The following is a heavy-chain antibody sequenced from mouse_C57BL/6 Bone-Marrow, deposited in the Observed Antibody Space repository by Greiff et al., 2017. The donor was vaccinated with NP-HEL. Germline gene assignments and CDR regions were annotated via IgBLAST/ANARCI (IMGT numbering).Heavy chain of an antibody. CDR2: IDPVDGDP. CDR1: GFNFKDYS. D-gene: IGHD2-3*01. Sequence: EVQLQQSGAELVTPGASVKLSCPASGFNFKDYSMHWVKQRSEQGLEWIGRIDPVDGDPQYAPNFPGPAPITADTSSNTAYLQLSSLTSEDTAVYDSARGYSYWYFDVWGTGTTVTVSS. J-gene: IGHJ1*03. CDR3: ARGYSYWYFDV. V-gene: IGHV14-2*01.